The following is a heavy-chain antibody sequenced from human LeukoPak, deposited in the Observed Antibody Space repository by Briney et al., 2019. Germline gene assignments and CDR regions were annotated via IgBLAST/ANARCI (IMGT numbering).Heavy chain of an antibody. Sequence: MTGGSLRLSCAASGFTFSNAWMSWVRQAPGKGLEWVGRIKSKTDGGTTDFAAPVKGRFTISRDDSKNTLYLQMNSLKSEDTAVYYCTTESGYEGLFDYWGQGTLVTVSS. V-gene: IGHV3-15*01. CDR2: IKSKTDGGTT. CDR1: GFTFSNAW. J-gene: IGHJ4*02. CDR3: TTESGYEGLFDY. D-gene: IGHD5-12*01.